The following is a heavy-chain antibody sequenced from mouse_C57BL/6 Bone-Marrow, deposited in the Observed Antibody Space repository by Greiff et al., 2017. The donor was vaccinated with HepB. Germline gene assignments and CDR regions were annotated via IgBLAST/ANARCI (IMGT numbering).Heavy chain of an antibody. V-gene: IGHV1-19*01. CDR3: AVDPTSYYYGSSPFDY. CDR2: INPYNGGT. CDR1: GYTFTDYY. J-gene: IGHJ2*01. D-gene: IGHD1-1*01. Sequence: EVQLQQSGPVLVKPGASVKMSCKASGYTFTDYYMNWVKQSHGKSLEWIGVINPYNGGTSYNQKFKGKATLTVDKSSSTAYMELNSLTSEDSAVYYCAVDPTSYYYGSSPFDYWGQGTTLTVSS.